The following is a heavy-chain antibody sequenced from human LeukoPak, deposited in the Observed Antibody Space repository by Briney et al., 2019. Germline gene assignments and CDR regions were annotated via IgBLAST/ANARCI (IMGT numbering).Heavy chain of an antibody. CDR2: ISGSGGST. CDR3: AIGASFGEGFDY. D-gene: IGHD3-10*01. V-gene: IGHV3-23*01. Sequence: PGGSLRLSCAASGFTVSSNYTSWVRQAPGKGLEWVSAISGSGGSTYYADSVKGRFTISRDNSKNTLYLQMNSLRAEDTAVYYCAIGASFGEGFDYWGQGTLVTVSS. CDR1: GFTVSSNY. J-gene: IGHJ4*02.